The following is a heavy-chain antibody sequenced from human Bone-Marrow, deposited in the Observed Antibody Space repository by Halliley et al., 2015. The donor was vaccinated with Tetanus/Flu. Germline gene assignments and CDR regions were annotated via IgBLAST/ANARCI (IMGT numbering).Heavy chain of an antibody. CDR3: ARRRYFYYGLDV. D-gene: IGHD2-21*01. CDR2: ISYSGST. V-gene: IGHV4-30-4*01. J-gene: IGHJ6*02. Sequence: LGWFGFISYSGSTYTIPSLKSRVTISVDTSNTQFSLKMSSVTAADTAVYYCARRRYFYYGLDVWGQGTTVTVSS.